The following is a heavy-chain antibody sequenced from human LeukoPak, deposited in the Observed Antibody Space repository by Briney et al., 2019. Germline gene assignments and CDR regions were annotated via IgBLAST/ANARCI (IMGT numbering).Heavy chain of an antibody. V-gene: IGHV3-74*01. CDR3: ARVSCSSTACSLGAFDI. D-gene: IGHD2-2*01. CDR2: ISSDGSNT. Sequence: PGGSLRLSCAASGFTFSSYSMNWVRQAPGKGLVWVSRISSDGSNTNYADSVKGRFTISRDNAKNTLYLQMNSLRAEDTAVYYCARVSCSSTACSLGAFDIWGQGTMVTVSS. J-gene: IGHJ3*02. CDR1: GFTFSSYS.